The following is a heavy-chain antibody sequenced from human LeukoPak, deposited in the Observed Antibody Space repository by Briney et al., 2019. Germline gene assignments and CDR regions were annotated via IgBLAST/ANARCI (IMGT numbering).Heavy chain of an antibody. V-gene: IGHV1-18*01. CDR2: ISAYNGNT. D-gene: IGHD3-22*01. CDR1: GYTFTSYG. Sequence: GASVKVSCKASGYTFTSYGISWVRQAPGQGLEWMGWISAYNGNTNYAQELRGRVTMTTDTSTSTVYMELRSLRSDDTAVYYCARGSYYYDSSVGREFDYWGQGTLVTVSS. CDR3: ARGSYYYDSSVGREFDY. J-gene: IGHJ4*02.